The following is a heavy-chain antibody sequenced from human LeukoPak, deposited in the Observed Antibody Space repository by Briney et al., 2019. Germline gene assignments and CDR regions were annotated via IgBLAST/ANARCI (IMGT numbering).Heavy chain of an antibody. CDR3: ARLWGSTSLIDY. V-gene: IGHV4-34*01. CDR1: GGSFSDYY. Sequence: SETLSLTCGVSGGSFSDYYWGWIRQSPWGPEWIGETNHGGSANYNPSLKSRVTISVDTSKNQFSLHLSSVTAADSAVYYCARLWGSTSLIDYWGQGTLVTVSS. CDR2: TNHGGSA. J-gene: IGHJ4*02. D-gene: IGHD2-2*01.